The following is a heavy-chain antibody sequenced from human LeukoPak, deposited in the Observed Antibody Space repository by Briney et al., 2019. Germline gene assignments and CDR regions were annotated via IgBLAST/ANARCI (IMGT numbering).Heavy chain of an antibody. CDR3: AKETGGFDY. V-gene: IGHV3-23*01. CDR2: ISAGGVGT. Sequence: GGSLRLSCAASGFTFSSYGMSWVRQAPGKGLEWVSGISAGGVGTYYADSVKGRFTISRDNSRNTLYLQVNSLRAEDTAVYYCAKETGGFDYWGQGTLVTVSS. D-gene: IGHD1-14*01. CDR1: GFTFSSYG. J-gene: IGHJ4*02.